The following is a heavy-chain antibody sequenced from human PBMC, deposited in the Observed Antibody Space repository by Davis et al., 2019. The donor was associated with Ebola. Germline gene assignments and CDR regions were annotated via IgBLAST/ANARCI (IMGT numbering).Heavy chain of an antibody. CDR3: ARHAGYSSGWYFGWFDP. D-gene: IGHD6-19*01. J-gene: IGHJ5*02. V-gene: IGHV4-30-2*01. CDR2: IYHSGST. Sequence: SETLSLTCTVSGDSISSGGYSWSWIRQPPGKGLEWIANIYHSGSTYYNPSLKSRVTLSVDKSNNQFSLRLASVTAADTAVYYCARHAGYSSGWYFGWFDPWGQGTLVTVSS. CDR1: GDSISSGGYS.